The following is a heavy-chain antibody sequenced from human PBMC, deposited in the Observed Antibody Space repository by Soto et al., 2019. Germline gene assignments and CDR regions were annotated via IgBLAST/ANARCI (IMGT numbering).Heavy chain of an antibody. CDR1: GGTFISFA. J-gene: IGHJ4*02. D-gene: IGHD1-1*01. CDR3: ARGLDTTVAHSHN. CDR2: IIPLFGTT. Sequence: QVQLVQSGAEVKKPGSSVKVSCKASGGTFISFAISWVRQAPGQGLEWMGDIIPLFGTTNYAQTFQGRVTITADESTTTAYMELRSLRSNDTAVYYCARGLDTTVAHSHNWGQGTLVTVSS. V-gene: IGHV1-69*01.